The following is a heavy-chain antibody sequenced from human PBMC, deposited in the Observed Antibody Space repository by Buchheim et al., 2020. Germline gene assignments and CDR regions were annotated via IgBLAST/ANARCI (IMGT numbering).Heavy chain of an antibody. Sequence: EVQLVESGGGLVQPGGSLRLSCVATGFTFNNYEMHWVRQAPGKGLEWVSYISDSGRTAIYVDSVRGRFTISRDNAKNSLYLQMNSLRGDDTAVYYCARDVEAALDHWGQGTL. CDR1: GFTFNNYE. J-gene: IGHJ4*02. CDR3: ARDVEAALDH. CDR2: ISDSGRTA. V-gene: IGHV3-48*03. D-gene: IGHD6-25*01.